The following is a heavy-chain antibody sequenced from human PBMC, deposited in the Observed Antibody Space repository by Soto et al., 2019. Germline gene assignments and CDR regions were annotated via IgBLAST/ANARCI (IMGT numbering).Heavy chain of an antibody. V-gene: IGHV1-18*01. J-gene: IGHJ6*02. CDR2: ISAYNGNT. Sequence: ASVKVSCKASGYTFTSYGISWVRQAPGQGLEWMGWISAYNGNTNYAQKLQGRVTMTTDTSTSTAYMELRSLRSDDTAVYYCARAPLVTIPYYGMDVWGQGTTVTVSS. CDR1: GYTFTSYG. D-gene: IGHD3-10*01. CDR3: ARAPLVTIPYYGMDV.